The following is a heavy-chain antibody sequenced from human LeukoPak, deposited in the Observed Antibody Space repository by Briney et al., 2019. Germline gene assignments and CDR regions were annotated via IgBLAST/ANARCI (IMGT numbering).Heavy chain of an antibody. V-gene: IGHV4-59*01. CDR2: IYYSGST. J-gene: IGHJ3*02. Sequence: SETLSLTCTVSGGSISSYYWSGIRQPPGKGLEWIGYIYYSGSTNYNPSLKSRVTISVDTSKNQFSLKLSSVTAADTAVYYCARVPYCSGGSCYAGAFDIWGQGTMVTVSS. CDR3: ARVPYCSGGSCYAGAFDI. D-gene: IGHD2-15*01. CDR1: GGSISSYY.